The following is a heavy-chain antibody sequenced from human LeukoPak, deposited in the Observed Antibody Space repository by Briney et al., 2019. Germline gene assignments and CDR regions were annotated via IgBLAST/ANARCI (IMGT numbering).Heavy chain of an antibody. Sequence: WEALQISCSGSAYSFTSYWIGWVRWMPRQGREWMGIIYPVDSDAKYSPYSQGQVRIPAAKSITTAHLQWNRMEASATAMAYFAGVEYGEYGSDFWGQGTLVTVSS. CDR1: AYSFTSYW. V-gene: IGHV5-51*01. CDR2: IYPVDSDA. D-gene: IGHD4-17*01. J-gene: IGHJ4*02. CDR3: AGVEYGEYGSDF.